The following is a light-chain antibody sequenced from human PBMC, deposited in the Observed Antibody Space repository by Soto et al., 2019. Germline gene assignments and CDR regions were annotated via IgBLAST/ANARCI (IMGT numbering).Light chain of an antibody. J-gene: IGKJ1*01. CDR2: KAS. CDR1: QSISNW. V-gene: IGKV1-5*03. Sequence: DIQMTQSPSTLSASVGDRVTITCRASQSISNWLAWYQQKPGKAPKLLIYKASTLETGVPSRFSGSGSGTDFTLTISSLQPEDFATYYCQQSYSNPRTFGQGTKVEIK. CDR3: QQSYSNPRT.